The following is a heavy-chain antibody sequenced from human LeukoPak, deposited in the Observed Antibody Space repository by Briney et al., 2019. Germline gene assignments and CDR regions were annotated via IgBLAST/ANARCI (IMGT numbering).Heavy chain of an antibody. J-gene: IGHJ4*02. CDR2: IYYSGST. D-gene: IGHD3-3*01. CDR3: ARHANGVYYFDY. Sequence: SETLSLTCTVSGGSLSSYYWSWIRQPPGKGLEWIGYIYYSGSTNYNPSLKSRVTISVDTSKNQFSLKLSSVTAADTAVYYCARHANGVYYFDYWGQGTLVTVSS. V-gene: IGHV4-59*08. CDR1: GGSLSSYY.